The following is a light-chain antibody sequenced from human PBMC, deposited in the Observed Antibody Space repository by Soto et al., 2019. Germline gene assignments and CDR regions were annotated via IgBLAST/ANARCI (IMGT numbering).Light chain of an antibody. J-gene: IGKJ4*01. CDR2: AAS. Sequence: DIQMTQSPSSLSASVGDRVTITCRASQSISSYLNWYQQKPGKAPKLLIYAASSLQSGVPSRFSGSGSGTDFTLTISRLEPEDFAVYYCQQSYSTPLTFGGGTKVDI. CDR1: QSISSY. V-gene: IGKV1-39*01. CDR3: QQSYSTPLT.